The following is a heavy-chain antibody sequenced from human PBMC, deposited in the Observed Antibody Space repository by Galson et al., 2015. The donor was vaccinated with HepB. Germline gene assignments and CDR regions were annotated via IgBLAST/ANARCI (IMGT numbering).Heavy chain of an antibody. V-gene: IGHV3-21*01. J-gene: IGHJ5*02. D-gene: IGHD3-9*01. CDR3: AREPYYDILTPREFDP. CDR2: ISSSSSYI. CDR1: GFTFSSYS. Sequence: SLRLSCAASGFTFSSYSMNWVRQAPGKGLEWVSSISSSSSYIYYADSVKGRFTISRDNAKNSLYLQMNSLRAEDTAVYYCAREPYYDILTPREFDPWGQGTLVTVSS.